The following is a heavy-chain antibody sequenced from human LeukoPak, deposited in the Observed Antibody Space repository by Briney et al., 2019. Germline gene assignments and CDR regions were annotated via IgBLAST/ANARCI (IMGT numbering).Heavy chain of an antibody. V-gene: IGHV1-46*01. CDR1: GYTFTSYY. J-gene: IGHJ4*02. D-gene: IGHD6-13*01. CDR2: INPSGGST. Sequence: ASVTVSCKASGYTFTSYYMHWVRQAPGQGLEWMGIINPSGGSTSYAQKFQGRVTMTRDTSTSTVYMELSSLRSEDTAVYYCAREFIAAAGSDYWGQGTLVTVSS. CDR3: AREFIAAAGSDY.